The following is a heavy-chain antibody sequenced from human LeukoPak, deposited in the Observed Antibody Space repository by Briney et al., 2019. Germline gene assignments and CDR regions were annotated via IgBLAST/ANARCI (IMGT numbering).Heavy chain of an antibody. J-gene: IGHJ4*02. CDR3: ARQLGWARDPDY. CDR1: GGSISNYY. V-gene: IGHV4-59*08. CDR2: VYYSGST. Sequence: KPSETLSLTCTVSGGSISNYYWSWIRQPPGKGLEWIGYVYYSGSTNYNPSLKSRVTISVDASRNQFSLKVRSVTAADTAVYYCARQLGWARDPDYWGQGTLVTVSS. D-gene: IGHD1-26*01.